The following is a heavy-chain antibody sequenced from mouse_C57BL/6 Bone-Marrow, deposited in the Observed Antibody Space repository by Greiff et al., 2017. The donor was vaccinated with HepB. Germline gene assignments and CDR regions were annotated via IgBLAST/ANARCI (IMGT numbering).Heavy chain of an antibody. CDR3: ARQASLLSWFAY. D-gene: IGHD3-2*02. J-gene: IGHJ3*01. CDR2: IDPSDSYI. Sequence: VQLQQPGAEFVKPGASVKLSCKASGYTFTSYWMQWVKQRPGQGLEWIEEIDPSDSYINYNPKFKGKATSTVDTSSSTAYMQLSSRTSEDSAVYYCARQASLLSWFAYWGQGTLVTVSA. CDR1: GYTFTSYW. V-gene: IGHV1-50*01.